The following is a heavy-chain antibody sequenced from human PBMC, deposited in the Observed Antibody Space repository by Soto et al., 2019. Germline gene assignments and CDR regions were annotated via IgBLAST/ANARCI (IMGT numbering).Heavy chain of an antibody. CDR2: IIPLFGTT. V-gene: IGHV1-69*14. J-gene: IGHJ6*02. Sequence: QVQLVQSGAEVKKPGSSVKVSCKASGGTFSSYGISWVRQAPGQGLEWMGGIIPLFGTTNYAQKFQGRVTITADKPTSTAHMELSSLRSEDTAVYYCARHYCGGDCYPNYYYHGMDVWGQGTTVTVSS. CDR1: GGTFSSYG. CDR3: ARHYCGGDCYPNYYYHGMDV. D-gene: IGHD2-21*02.